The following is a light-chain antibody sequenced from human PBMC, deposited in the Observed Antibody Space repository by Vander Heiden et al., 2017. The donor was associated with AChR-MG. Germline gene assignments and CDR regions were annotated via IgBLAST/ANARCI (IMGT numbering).Light chain of an antibody. CDR3: AAWDDSRNGVV. CDR1: SSNIGNNP. CDR2: YDD. J-gene: IGLJ2*01. V-gene: IGLV1-36*01. Sequence: SVLTQPPSVSEAPRQRVTIPCSRSSSNIGNNPVNWYQQLPGKAPKLLIYYDDLLPSGVSDRFSGSKSGTSASLAISGLQSEDEADYYCAAWDDSRNGVVFGGGTKLTVL.